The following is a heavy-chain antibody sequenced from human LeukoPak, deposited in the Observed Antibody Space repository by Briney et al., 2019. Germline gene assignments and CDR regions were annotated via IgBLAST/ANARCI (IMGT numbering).Heavy chain of an antibody. J-gene: IGHJ4*02. CDR3: ARAMSTFGGVRNYFDS. V-gene: IGHV3-48*04. Sequence: GGSLRLSCAASGFTFSGHNMNWVRQAPGKGLEWISFVSISSRTIYYADSVNGRFRISRDNAKSSLDLEMNSLRAEDTAVYYCARAMSTFGGVRNYFDSWGQGTLVTVSS. CDR2: VSISSRTI. CDR1: GFTFSGHN. D-gene: IGHD3-16*01.